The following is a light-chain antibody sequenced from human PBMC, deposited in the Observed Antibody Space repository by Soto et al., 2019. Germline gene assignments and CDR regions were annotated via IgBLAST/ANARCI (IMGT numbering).Light chain of an antibody. CDR3: SSFASSSSTLV. J-gene: IGLJ2*01. Sequence: QSALTQPASVSGSPGQSITISCTGASSDVGGHNYVSWYQQHPGKVPKLMIYEVSNRPSGVSNRFSGSKSGNTASLTISGLQAEDEADYYCSSFASSSSTLVFGGGTQLTVL. V-gene: IGLV2-14*01. CDR1: SSDVGGHNY. CDR2: EVS.